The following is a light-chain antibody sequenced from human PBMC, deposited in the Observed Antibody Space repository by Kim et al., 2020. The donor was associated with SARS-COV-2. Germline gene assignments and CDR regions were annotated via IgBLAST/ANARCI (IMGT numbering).Light chain of an antibody. CDR2: VTSGGSH. CDR3: QTWGTGYAV. CDR1: SRHSTYD. V-gene: IGLV4-69*01. J-gene: IGLJ2*01. Sequence: ASAKLTCTLGSRHSTYDIVWHQQQPEKGPRFLMRVTSGGSHIKGDGIPDRFSGSSSGAERYLTISSLQSEDEADYYCQTWGTGYAVFGGGTKVTVL.